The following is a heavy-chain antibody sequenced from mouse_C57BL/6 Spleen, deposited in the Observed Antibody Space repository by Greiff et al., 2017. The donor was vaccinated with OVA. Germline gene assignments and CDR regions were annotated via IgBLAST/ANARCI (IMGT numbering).Heavy chain of an antibody. D-gene: IGHD2-1*01. CDR3: ARSGGGGNYVPYYFDY. CDR2: IDPNSGGT. J-gene: IGHJ2*01. V-gene: IGHV1-72*01. Sequence: QVHVKQPGAELVKPGASVKLSCKASGYTFTSYWMHWVKQRPGRGLEWIGRIDPNSGGTKYNEKFKSKATLTVDKPSSTAYMQLSSLTSEDSAVYYCARSGGGGNYVPYYFDYWGQGTTLTVSS. CDR1: GYTFTSYW.